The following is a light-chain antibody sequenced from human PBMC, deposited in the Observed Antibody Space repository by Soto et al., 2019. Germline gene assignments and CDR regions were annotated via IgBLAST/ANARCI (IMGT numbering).Light chain of an antibody. V-gene: IGKV3-11*01. Sequence: DIGLTQSPATLSLSPGERATLSCRASQSVSSYLAWYQQKPGQAPRLLIYDASNRATGIPARFSGSGSGTDFTLTISSLEPEDFAVYYCQQRSNWPGTFGQGTKVDI. CDR1: QSVSSY. CDR2: DAS. J-gene: IGKJ1*01. CDR3: QQRSNWPGT.